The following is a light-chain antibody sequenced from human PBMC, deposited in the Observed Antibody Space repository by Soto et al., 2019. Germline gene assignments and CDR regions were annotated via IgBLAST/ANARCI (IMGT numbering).Light chain of an antibody. Sequence: DIQMTQSPSSLYASVGDRVTITCRASQGISNYLAWYQQIPGKVPKLLISAASTLQSGVPSRFSGSGSGTDFTLTISSLQPDDVATYYCQKYTNVPAFGGETKVEIK. CDR1: QGISNY. V-gene: IGKV1-27*01. J-gene: IGKJ4*01. CDR2: AAS. CDR3: QKYTNVPA.